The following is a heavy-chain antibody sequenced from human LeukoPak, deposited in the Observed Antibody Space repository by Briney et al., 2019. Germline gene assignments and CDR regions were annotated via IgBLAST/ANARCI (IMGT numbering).Heavy chain of an antibody. CDR3: ARGYSYLLYYGMDV. V-gene: IGHV1-69*13. CDR2: IIPIFGTA. J-gene: IGHJ6*02. D-gene: IGHD2-15*01. Sequence: GASVKVSCKASGGTFISYAISWVRQAPGQGLEWMGGIIPIFGTANYAQKFQGRVTITADESTSTAYMELSSLRSEDTAVYYCARGYSYLLYYGMDVWGQGTTVTVSS. CDR1: GGTFISYA.